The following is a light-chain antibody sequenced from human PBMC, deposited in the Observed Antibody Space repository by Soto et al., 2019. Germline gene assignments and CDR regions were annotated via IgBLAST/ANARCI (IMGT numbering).Light chain of an antibody. Sequence: EVVMTQSPATLSVYPGERVTLSCRASQTVSANLAWYQQKPGQAPRLLIYSASTGATGIPARFAGSGSGAEFTLTISSLQSEDFAVYYCQQYNKWPLTFGGGTKVEIK. CDR1: QTVSAN. CDR2: SAS. J-gene: IGKJ4*01. V-gene: IGKV3-15*01. CDR3: QQYNKWPLT.